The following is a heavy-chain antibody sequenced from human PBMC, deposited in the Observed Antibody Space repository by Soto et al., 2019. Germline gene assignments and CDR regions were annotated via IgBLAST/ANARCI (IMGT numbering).Heavy chain of an antibody. CDR2: TYYRSRWYH. CDR1: GDSVSSTTAA. J-gene: IGHJ6*02. V-gene: IGHV6-1*01. Sequence: SQTLSLTCAISGDSVSSTTAAWNWIRQSPSRGLEWLGRTYYRSRWYHDYAVSVRSRVTINPDTSNNQFSLQLNSVTPEDTAVYYCARDPGYFYGMDGWGQATTVTVSS. CDR3: ARDPGYFYGMDG.